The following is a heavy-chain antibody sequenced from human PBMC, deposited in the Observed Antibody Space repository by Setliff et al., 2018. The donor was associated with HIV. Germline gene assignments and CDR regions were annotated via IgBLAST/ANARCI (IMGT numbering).Heavy chain of an antibody. CDR2: ISGSSSTI. CDR3: ARVVYTYYYMDV. CDR1: GFTFSSYS. V-gene: IGHV3-48*01. Sequence: PGGSLRLSCAASGFTFSSYSMNWVRQAPGKGLEWVSYISGSSSTIDYAGSLKGRFTISRDSAKNSLYLQMNSLRAEDTAVYFCARVVYTYYYMDVWGKGTTVTVSS. D-gene: IGHD4-4*01. J-gene: IGHJ6*03.